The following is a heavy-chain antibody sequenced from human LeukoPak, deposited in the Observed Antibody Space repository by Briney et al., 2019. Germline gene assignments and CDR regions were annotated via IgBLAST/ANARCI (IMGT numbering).Heavy chain of an antibody. CDR2: INHSGST. J-gene: IGHJ6*03. Sequence: SETLSLTCAVYGGSSSGYYWSWIRQPPGKGLEWIGEINHSGSTNYNPSLKSRVTISVDTSKNQFSLKLSSVTAADTAVYYCARVGSIAARRRGYYYYYMDVWGKGTTVTVSS. CDR3: ARVGSIAARRRGYYYYYMDV. CDR1: GGSSSGYY. V-gene: IGHV4-34*01. D-gene: IGHD6-6*01.